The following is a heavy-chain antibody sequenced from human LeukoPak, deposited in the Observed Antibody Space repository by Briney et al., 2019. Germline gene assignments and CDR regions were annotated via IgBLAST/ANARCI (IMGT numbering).Heavy chain of an antibody. V-gene: IGHV4-61*02. CDR3: VRDRVEWLSFDY. CDR1: GGSISSGSYY. D-gene: IGHD3-3*01. J-gene: IGHJ4*02. CDR2: IYTSGST. Sequence: SETLSLTCTVSGGSISSGSYYWSWIRQPAGKGLEWIGRIYTSGSTNYNPSLKSRATISVDTSKNQFSLKLSSVTAADTAVYYCVRDRVEWLSFDYWGQGTLVTVSS.